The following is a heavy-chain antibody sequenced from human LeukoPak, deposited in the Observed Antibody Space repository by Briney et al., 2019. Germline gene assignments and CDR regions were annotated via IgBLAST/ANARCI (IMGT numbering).Heavy chain of an antibody. CDR3: AVFGYDSITDY. CDR2: INGDGSST. Sequence: PGGSLRLSCAASGFSFTSYWMHWVRQAAGKRLVWVSRINGDGSSTVYADSVKGRFTISRDNAKNTLYLQMNSLRAEDTAVYYRAVFGYDSITDYWGQGTLVTVSS. CDR1: GFSFTSYW. V-gene: IGHV3-74*01. D-gene: IGHD3-22*01. J-gene: IGHJ4*02.